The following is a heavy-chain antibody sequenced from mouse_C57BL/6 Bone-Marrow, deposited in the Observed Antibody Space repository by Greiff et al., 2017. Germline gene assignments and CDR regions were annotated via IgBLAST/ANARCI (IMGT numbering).Heavy chain of an antibody. J-gene: IGHJ3*01. V-gene: IGHV1-81*01. CDR2: IYPRSGHT. Sequence: VQLQQSGAELARPGASVKLSCKASGYTFTSYGISWVKQRTGQGLEWIGEIYPRSGHTYSNEKFKGKATLTADKSSSTAYMELRSLTSEDSAVYFCARARAWFAYWGQGTLVTVSA. CDR3: ARARAWFAY. CDR1: GYTFTSYG.